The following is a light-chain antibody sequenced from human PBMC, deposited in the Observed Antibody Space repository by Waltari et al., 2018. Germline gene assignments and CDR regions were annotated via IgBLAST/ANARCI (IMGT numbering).Light chain of an antibody. CDR3: QAWDSISAVV. CDR1: KLEDKY. J-gene: IGLJ2*01. CDR2: QDS. V-gene: IGLV3-1*01. Sequence: YELTQPPSVSVSPGQTVSITCSGGKLEDKYVCWYQQKTGQSPVLVMHQDSRRPSGIPERFSGSSSGNTATLTISGTQAMDEADYYCQAWDSISAVVFGGGTRLTVL.